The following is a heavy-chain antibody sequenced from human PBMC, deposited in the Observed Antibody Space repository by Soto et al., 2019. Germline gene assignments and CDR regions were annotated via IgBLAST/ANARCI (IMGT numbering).Heavy chain of an antibody. CDR1: GFTFSSYA. D-gene: IGHD2-2*01. V-gene: IGHV3-30-3*01. CDR2: ISYDGSNK. Sequence: QVQLVESGGGVVQPGRSLRLSCAASGFTFSSYAMHWVRQAPGKGLEWVAVISYDGSNKYYADSVKGRVTISRDNSKNSLYLEMNSLIAEDTAVYYCAREGLVGSSYYFDYWGQGTLVTVSS. CDR3: AREGLVGSSYYFDY. J-gene: IGHJ4*02.